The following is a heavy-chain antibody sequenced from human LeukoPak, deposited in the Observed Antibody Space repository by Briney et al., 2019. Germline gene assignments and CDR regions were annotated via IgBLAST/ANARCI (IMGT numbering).Heavy chain of an antibody. CDR1: GYTFTSYD. CDR2: MNPNSGNT. Sequence: ASVRVSCKASGYTFTSYDINWVRQATGQGLEWMGWMNPNSGNTGYAQKFQGRVTMTRNTSISTAYMGLSSLRSEDTAVYYCAINDNSRRYFQYWGQGTLVTVSS. J-gene: IGHJ1*01. V-gene: IGHV1-8*01. D-gene: IGHD1-26*01. CDR3: AINDNSRRYFQY.